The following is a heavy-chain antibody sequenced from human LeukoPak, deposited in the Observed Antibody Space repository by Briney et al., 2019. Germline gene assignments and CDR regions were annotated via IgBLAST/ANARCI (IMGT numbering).Heavy chain of an antibody. Sequence: PSETLSLTCAVSGGSISSGGYSWSWIRQPPGKGLEWIGYIYHSGSTYYNPSLKSRVTISVDRSKNQFSLKLSSVTAADTAVYYCARDSYLDYWGQGTLVTVSS. CDR3: ARDSYLDY. V-gene: IGHV4-30-2*01. J-gene: IGHJ4*02. CDR2: IYHSGST. CDR1: GGSISSGGYS.